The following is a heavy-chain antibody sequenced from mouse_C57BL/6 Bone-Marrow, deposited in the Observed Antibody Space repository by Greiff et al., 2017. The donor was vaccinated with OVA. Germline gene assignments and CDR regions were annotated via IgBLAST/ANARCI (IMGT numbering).Heavy chain of an antibody. Sequence: EVQLQESGPELVKPGASVKMSCKASGYTFTDYNMHWVKQSHGKSLEWIGYINPNNGGTSYNQKFKGKATLTVNKSSSTAYMELRSLTSEDSAVYYCSRRDYDYDWFAYWGQGALVTVFA. CDR2: INPNNGGT. D-gene: IGHD2-4*01. V-gene: IGHV1-22*01. CDR1: GYTFTDYN. J-gene: IGHJ3*01. CDR3: SRRDYDYDWFAY.